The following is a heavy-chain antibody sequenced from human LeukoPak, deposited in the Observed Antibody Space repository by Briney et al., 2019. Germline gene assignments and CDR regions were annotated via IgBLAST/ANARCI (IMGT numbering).Heavy chain of an antibody. Sequence: ASVKVSCKASGYTFTSYAMHWVRQTPGQRLEWMGWINAGNGNTKYSQKFQGRVTITRDTSASTAYMELSSLRSEDTAVYYCARGSSGMGIDYWGQGTLVTVSS. D-gene: IGHD5-12*01. CDR3: ARGSSGMGIDY. CDR2: INAGNGNT. J-gene: IGHJ4*02. V-gene: IGHV1-3*01. CDR1: GYTFTSYA.